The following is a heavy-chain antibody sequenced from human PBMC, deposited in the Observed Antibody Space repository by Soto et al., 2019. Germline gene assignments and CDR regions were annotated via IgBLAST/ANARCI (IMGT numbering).Heavy chain of an antibody. CDR2: IIPIFGTA. V-gene: IGHV1-69*12. Sequence: QVQLVQSGAEVTKPGSSVKVSCKASGGTFSSYAISWVRQAPVQGLEWMGGIIPIFGTANYAQKFQGRVTITADESTSTAYMELSSLRSDDTAVYYGARGVTPFDPWGQGTLVTVSS. D-gene: IGHD2-21*02. J-gene: IGHJ5*02. CDR3: ARGVTPFDP. CDR1: GGTFSSYA.